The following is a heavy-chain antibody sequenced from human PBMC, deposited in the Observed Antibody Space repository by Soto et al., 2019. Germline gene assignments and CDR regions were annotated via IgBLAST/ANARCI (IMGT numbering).Heavy chain of an antibody. J-gene: IGHJ5*02. Sequence: PGGSLRLSCAASGFTFSSYAMSWVRQAPGKGLEWVSAISGSGGSTYYADSVKGRFTISRDNSKNTLYLQMNSLRAEDTAVYYCAKDPPRGVTTRANGFDPWGQGTLVTV. V-gene: IGHV3-23*01. CDR3: AKDPPRGVTTRANGFDP. CDR2: ISGSGGST. CDR1: GFTFSSYA. D-gene: IGHD4-17*01.